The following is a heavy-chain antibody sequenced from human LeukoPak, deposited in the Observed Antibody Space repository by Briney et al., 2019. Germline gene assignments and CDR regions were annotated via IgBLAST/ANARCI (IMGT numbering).Heavy chain of an antibody. CDR1: GGSISSSSYY. CDR3: ARTNILSYYYYYGMDV. J-gene: IGHJ6*02. CDR2: IYYSGST. D-gene: IGHD3-9*01. Sequence: PSETLSLTCTVSGGSISSSSYYWGWIRQPPGKGLEWIGSIYYSGSTNYNPSLKSRVTISVDTSKNQFSLKLSSVTAADTAVYYCARTNILSYYYYYGMDVWGQGTTVTVSS. V-gene: IGHV4-39*07.